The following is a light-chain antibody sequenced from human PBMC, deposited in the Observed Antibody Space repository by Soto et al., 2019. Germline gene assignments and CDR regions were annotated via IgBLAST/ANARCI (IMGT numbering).Light chain of an antibody. CDR3: QHYVTWPLT. Sequence: EIVMTQSPATLSVSPGEVATLSCRASQGIGDTLAWYQPKPGQTPKLVIYDTSIRATGVPARFSGSRSGAEFTLTISSLQAEDCAVYYCQHYVTWPLTFGGGTKVESK. CDR1: QGIGDT. CDR2: DTS. V-gene: IGKV3-15*01. J-gene: IGKJ4*01.